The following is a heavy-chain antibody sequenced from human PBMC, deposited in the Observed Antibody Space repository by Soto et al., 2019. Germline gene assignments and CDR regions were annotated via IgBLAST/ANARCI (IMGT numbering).Heavy chain of an antibody. J-gene: IGHJ6*02. CDR3: ARRVGAGYYYYYGMDV. CDR2: ISAYTGNT. CDR1: GYTFTSYG. V-gene: IGHV1-18*04. Sequence: QVQLVQSGAEVKKPGASVKVSCKASGYTFTSYGISWVRQAPGQGLEWMGWISAYTGNTNYAQKLQGRVTMTTDKSPSTAYMELRSLRSDDTAVYYCARRVGAGYYYYYGMDVWGQGTTVTVSS. D-gene: IGHD1-26*01.